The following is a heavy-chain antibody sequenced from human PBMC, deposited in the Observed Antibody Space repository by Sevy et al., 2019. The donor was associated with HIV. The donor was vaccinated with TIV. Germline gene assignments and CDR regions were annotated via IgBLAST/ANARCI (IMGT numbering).Heavy chain of an antibody. J-gene: IGHJ6*02. V-gene: IGHV1-69*13. CDR1: GGTFSSYA. CDR3: ARKGWRARDLRGDYVYYYYYGMDV. D-gene: IGHD4-17*01. Sequence: ASVKVSCKASGGTFSSYAISWVRQAPGQGLEWMGGIIPIFGTANYAQKFQGRVTITADESTSTAYMELSSLRSEDTAVYYCARKGWRARDLRGDYVYYYYYGMDVWGQGTTVTVSS. CDR2: IIPIFGTA.